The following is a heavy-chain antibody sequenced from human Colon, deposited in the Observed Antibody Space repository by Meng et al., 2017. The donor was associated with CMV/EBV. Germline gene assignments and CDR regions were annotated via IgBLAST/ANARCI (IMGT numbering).Heavy chain of an antibody. V-gene: IGHV4-39*07. CDR1: GGPISSSSYY. J-gene: IGHJ4*02. Sequence: SETLSLTCTVSGGPISSSSYYWGWIRQPPGKGLEWIGSVYYSGSTYYNPSLKSRVTISVDTSKNQFSLKLSSVTAADSAVYYCARQGPIYYGSGGQIDYWGQGTLVTVSS. CDR3: ARQGPIYYGSGGQIDY. CDR2: VYYSGST. D-gene: IGHD3-10*01.